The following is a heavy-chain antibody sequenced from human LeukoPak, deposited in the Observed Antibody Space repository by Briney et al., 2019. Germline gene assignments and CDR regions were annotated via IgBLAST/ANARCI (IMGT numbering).Heavy chain of an antibody. J-gene: IGHJ5*01. V-gene: IGHV3-72*01. CDR3: IRPRSQSCFDS. CDR2: IRTKSRSYTT. Sequence: PGGSLRLSCAASGFTFSDHYMDWVRQAPGKGLEWVGRIRTKSRSYTTEYAASVKGRFTVSRDDSKNSLYLQMSSLKSEDSAVYYCIRPRSQSCFDSWGQGTLVTVSS. CDR1: GFTFSDHY.